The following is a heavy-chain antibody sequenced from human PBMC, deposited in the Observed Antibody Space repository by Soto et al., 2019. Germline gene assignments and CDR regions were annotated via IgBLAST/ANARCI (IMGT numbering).Heavy chain of an antibody. D-gene: IGHD3-10*01. CDR2: INHSGST. CDR3: ASHLGDLFYTVLLDY. CDR1: GGSFSGYY. J-gene: IGHJ4*02. Sequence: PSETLSLTCADYGGSFSGYYWSWIRQPPGKGLEWIGEINHSGSTNYNPSLKSRVAIPVDTSKNHFTLKVISVPAADTAMHYCASHLGDLFYTVLLDYWGQGTLVTVSS. V-gene: IGHV4-34*01.